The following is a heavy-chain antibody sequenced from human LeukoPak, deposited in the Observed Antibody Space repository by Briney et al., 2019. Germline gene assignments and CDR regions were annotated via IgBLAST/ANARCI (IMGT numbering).Heavy chain of an antibody. CDR2: INPNSGDT. J-gene: IGHJ6*03. CDR1: GYTFTGYY. D-gene: IGHD3-10*01. V-gene: IGHV1-2*02. Sequence: ASVKVSCKASGYTFTGYYMHWVRQGPGQGLEWMGWINPNSGDTNYAQKFQGGVTMTRDTSISIAYMELSRLRSDDTAVYYCARGVTGIYYYYYMDIWGKGTTVTVSS. CDR3: ARGVTGIYYYYYMDI.